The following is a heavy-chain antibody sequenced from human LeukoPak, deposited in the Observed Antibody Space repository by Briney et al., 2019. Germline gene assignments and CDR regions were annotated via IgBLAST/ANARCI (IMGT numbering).Heavy chain of an antibody. Sequence: GRSLRLSCAASGFTFSSYGMHWVRQAPGKGLEWVAVISYDGSNKYYADSVKGRFTISRDNSKNTLYLQMNSLRAEDTAVYYCARDAAAGYSLACWGQGTLVTVSS. CDR2: ISYDGSNK. D-gene: IGHD6-13*01. J-gene: IGHJ4*02. V-gene: IGHV3-30*03. CDR1: GFTFSSYG. CDR3: ARDAAAGYSLAC.